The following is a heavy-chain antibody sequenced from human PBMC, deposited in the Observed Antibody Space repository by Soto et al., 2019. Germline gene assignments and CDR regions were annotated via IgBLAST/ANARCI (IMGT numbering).Heavy chain of an antibody. CDR1: GFTFSNYG. V-gene: IGHV3-73*01. CDR2: IRSKANSYAT. D-gene: IGHD3-22*01. J-gene: IGHJ3*02. Sequence: GGSLRLSCAASGFTFSNYGMHWVRQAPGKGLEWVGRIRSKANSYATAYAASVKGRFTISRDDSKNTAYLQMNSLKTEDTAVYYCTRPGMYYYDSSGYLPHDAFDIWGQGTMVTVSS. CDR3: TRPGMYYYDSSGYLPHDAFDI.